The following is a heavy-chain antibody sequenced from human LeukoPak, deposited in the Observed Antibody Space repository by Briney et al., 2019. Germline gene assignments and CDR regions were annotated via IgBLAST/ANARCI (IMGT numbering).Heavy chain of an antibody. CDR3: AREYSRPFDY. V-gene: IGHV4-38-2*02. CDR2: IYHSGST. D-gene: IGHD6-13*01. Sequence: SETLSLTCTVSGYSISSGYYWGWIRQPPGQGLEWIGSIYHSGSTYYNPSLKSRVTISVDTSKNQFSLKLSSVTAADTAVYYCAREYSRPFDYWGQGTLVTVSS. J-gene: IGHJ4*02. CDR1: GYSISSGYY.